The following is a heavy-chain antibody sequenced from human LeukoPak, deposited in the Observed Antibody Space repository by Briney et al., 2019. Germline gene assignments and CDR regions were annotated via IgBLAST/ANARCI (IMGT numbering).Heavy chain of an antibody. D-gene: IGHD5-18*01. V-gene: IGHV4-30-4*01. CDR3: ARIQDTASLIDY. CDR2: IYYSGST. Sequence: WIGYIYYSGSTYYNPSLKSRVTISVDTSKNQFSLKLSSVTAADTAVYYCARIQDTASLIDYWGQGTLVTVSS. J-gene: IGHJ4*02.